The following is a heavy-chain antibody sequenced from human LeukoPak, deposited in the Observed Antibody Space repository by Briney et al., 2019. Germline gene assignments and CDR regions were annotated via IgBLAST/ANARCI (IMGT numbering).Heavy chain of an antibody. D-gene: IGHD2-2*01. Sequence: GGSLRLSCAASGFTFSSYWMHWVRQAPGKGLVWVSRIKSDGTTTDYADSVKGRFTISRDNAKNTLYLQMNSLRAEDTAMYYCARGLGYCTSTTCLLPFDYWGQGTLVTVSS. CDR3: ARGLGYCTSTTCLLPFDY. J-gene: IGHJ4*02. CDR1: GFTFSSYW. CDR2: IKSDGTTT. V-gene: IGHV3-74*01.